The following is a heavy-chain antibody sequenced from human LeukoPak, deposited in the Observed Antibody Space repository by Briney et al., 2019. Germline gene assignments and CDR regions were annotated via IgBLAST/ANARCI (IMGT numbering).Heavy chain of an antibody. CDR2: IYYSGST. V-gene: IGHV4-59*08. CDR1: GDSITSYF. CDR3: ARLQEDYYYGMDV. Sequence: SETLSLTCTVSGDSITSYFWSWIRQPPGKGLEWIGYIYYSGSTNYNPSLKSRVTISVDTSKNQFSLKLSSATAADTAVYYCARLQEDYYYGMDVWGQGTTVTVSS. J-gene: IGHJ6*02.